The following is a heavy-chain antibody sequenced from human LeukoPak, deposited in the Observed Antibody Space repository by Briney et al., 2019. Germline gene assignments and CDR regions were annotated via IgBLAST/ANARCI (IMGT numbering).Heavy chain of an antibody. CDR3: AREYSSGTEGAFDI. V-gene: IGHV1-69*05. J-gene: IGHJ3*02. CDR2: IIPIFGTA. D-gene: IGHD6-19*01. Sequence: SAVKVSCKASGGTFSSYAISWVRQAPGQGLEWMGGIIPIFGTANYAQKFQGRVTITTDESTSTAYMELSSLRSEDTAVYYCAREYSSGTEGAFDIWGQGTMVTVSP. CDR1: GGTFSSYA.